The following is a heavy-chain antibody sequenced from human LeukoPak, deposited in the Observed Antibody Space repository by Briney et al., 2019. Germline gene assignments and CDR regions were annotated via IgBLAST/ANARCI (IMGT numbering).Heavy chain of an antibody. V-gene: IGHV3-30*18. CDR2: ISYDGSNK. Sequence: GGSLRLSCAASGFTFSSYGMHWVRQAPGKGLEWVAVISYDGSNKYYADSVKGRFTISRDNSKNTLYLQMNSLRAEDTAVYYCAKDPRRYYYDSSGYYYGSHFDYWGQGTLVTVSS. J-gene: IGHJ4*02. CDR3: AKDPRRYYYDSSGYYYGSHFDY. CDR1: GFTFSSYG. D-gene: IGHD3-22*01.